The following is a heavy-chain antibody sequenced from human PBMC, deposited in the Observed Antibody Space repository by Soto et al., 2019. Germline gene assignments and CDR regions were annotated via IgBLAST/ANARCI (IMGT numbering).Heavy chain of an antibody. V-gene: IGHV4-30-4*01. J-gene: IGHJ1*01. CDR2: IYYSGTT. Sequence: SETLSLTCSVSGGSINSYTNYWSWIRQTPSRGLEWIGYIYYSGTTYYNPSLKSRVTISIDTSKNQFSLSLTSVVAADTAVYYCVREIVDPFDSSGDPEHWGEGALVTVSS. CDR3: VREIVDPFDSSGDPEH. CDR1: GGSINSYTNY. D-gene: IGHD3-22*01.